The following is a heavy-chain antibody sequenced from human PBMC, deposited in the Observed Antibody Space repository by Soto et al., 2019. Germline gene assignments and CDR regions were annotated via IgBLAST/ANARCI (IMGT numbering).Heavy chain of an antibody. CDR3: AKDDQQYSSVADY. J-gene: IGHJ4*02. CDR1: GFTFSSFA. V-gene: IGHV3-23*01. Sequence: PGGSLRLSCAASGFTFSSFAMTWVRQAPGKGLEWVSTISGSGGTTYYADSVKGRFTISRDISKSTLYLQMNSLRGEDTAVYYCAKDDQQYSSVADYWGQGTLVTVSS. CDR2: ISGSGGTT. D-gene: IGHD6-25*01.